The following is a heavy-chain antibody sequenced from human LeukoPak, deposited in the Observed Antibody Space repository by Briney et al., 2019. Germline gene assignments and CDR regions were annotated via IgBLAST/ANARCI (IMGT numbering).Heavy chain of an antibody. D-gene: IGHD2-2*01. CDR2: MNPNSGNT. CDR3: ARGHGVVPAALDY. V-gene: IGHV1-8*02. CDR1: GDTFTGYY. Sequence: AASVKVSCKASGDTFTGYYVHWVRQATGQGLEWMGWMNPNSGNTGYAQKFQGRVTMTRNTSISTAYMELSSLRSEDTAVYYCARGHGVVPAALDYWGQGTLVTVSS. J-gene: IGHJ4*02.